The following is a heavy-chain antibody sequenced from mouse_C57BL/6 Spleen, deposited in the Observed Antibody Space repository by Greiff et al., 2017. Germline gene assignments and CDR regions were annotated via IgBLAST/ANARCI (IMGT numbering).Heavy chain of an antibody. D-gene: IGHD4-1*01. CDR3: QTAFAY. J-gene: IGHJ3*01. V-gene: IGHV1-85*01. CDR2: IYPRDGST. CDR1: GYTFTSYD. Sequence: VQLVESGPELVKPGASVKLSCKASGYTFTSYDINWVKQRPGQGLEWIGWIYPRDGSTKYNEKFKGKATLTVDTSSSTAYMELHSLTSEDSAVYFCQTAFAYWGQGTLVTVSA.